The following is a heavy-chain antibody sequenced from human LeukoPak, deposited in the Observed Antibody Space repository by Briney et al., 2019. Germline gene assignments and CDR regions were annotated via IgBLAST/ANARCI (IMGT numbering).Heavy chain of an antibody. Sequence: GGSLRLSCAASGFTFSSYAMHWVRQAPGKGLEWVAVISYDGSNKYYADSVKGRFTISRDNSKSTLYLQMNSLRAEDTAVYYCARLGIAVAGQFDYWGQGTLVTVSS. CDR2: ISYDGSNK. V-gene: IGHV3-30*04. J-gene: IGHJ4*02. D-gene: IGHD6-19*01. CDR1: GFTFSSYA. CDR3: ARLGIAVAGQFDY.